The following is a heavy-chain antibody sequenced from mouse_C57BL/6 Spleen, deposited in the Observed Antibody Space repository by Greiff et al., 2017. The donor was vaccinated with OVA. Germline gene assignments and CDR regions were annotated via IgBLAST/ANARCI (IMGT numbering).Heavy chain of an antibody. CDR3: ARDYGTPVAY. V-gene: IGHV1-53*01. CDR1: GYTFTSYW. J-gene: IGHJ3*01. CDR2: ITPSNGGT. D-gene: IGHD1-1*01. Sequence: QVQLQQPGTELVKPGASVKLSCKASGYTFTSYWMHWVKQRPGQGLEWIGNITPSNGGTNYNEQFQSKDTLTVDKSSSTAYMQISSLTSEDSAVYYCARDYGTPVAYWGQGTLVTVSA.